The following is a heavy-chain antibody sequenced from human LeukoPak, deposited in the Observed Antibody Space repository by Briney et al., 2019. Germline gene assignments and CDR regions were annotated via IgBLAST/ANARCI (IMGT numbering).Heavy chain of an antibody. J-gene: IGHJ4*02. CDR3: ARDRSAAPADY. V-gene: IGHV4-59*13. Sequence: SETLSLTCTVSGGSITNNYWAWIRQPPGKGLEWIGYIHDSGNSNYNPSLRSRVTMSTDTSKNQFSLKLTSVTAADTAVYYCARDRSAAPADYWGQGTLVTVSS. CDR2: IHDSGNS. CDR1: GGSITNNY. D-gene: IGHD6-13*01.